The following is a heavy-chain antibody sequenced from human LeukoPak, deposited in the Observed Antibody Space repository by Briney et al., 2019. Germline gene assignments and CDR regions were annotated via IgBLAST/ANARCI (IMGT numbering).Heavy chain of an antibody. CDR2: ISGSGGST. Sequence: GGSLRLSCAASGFTFSSYAMSWVRQAPGKGLEWVSAISGSGGSTYYADSVKGRFTISRDNSKNTLYLQMNSLRAEDTAVYYCAKGREGCQLLWGVYWGQGTLVTVSS. D-gene: IGHD2-2*01. CDR3: AKGREGCQLLWGVY. J-gene: IGHJ4*02. V-gene: IGHV3-23*01. CDR1: GFTFSSYA.